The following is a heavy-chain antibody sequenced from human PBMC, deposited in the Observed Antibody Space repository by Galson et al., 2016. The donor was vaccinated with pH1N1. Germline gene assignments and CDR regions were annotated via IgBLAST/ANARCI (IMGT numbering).Heavy chain of an antibody. CDR2: ISYYGSNK. CDR3: ARGLVEMASIWWYLDL. CDR1: GFNFSNYD. V-gene: IGHV3-33*01. J-gene: IGHJ2*01. D-gene: IGHD5-24*01. Sequence: SLRLSCAASGFNFSNYDMHWVRQAPGKGLEWVAGISYYGSNKYYVDSVKGRFTISRDNAKNILYMQMNSLRADNTAVYYCARGLVEMASIWWYLDLWGRGTLVTVSS.